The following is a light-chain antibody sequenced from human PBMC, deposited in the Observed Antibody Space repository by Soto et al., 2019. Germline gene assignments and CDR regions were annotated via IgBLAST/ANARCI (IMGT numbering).Light chain of an antibody. J-gene: IGLJ3*02. CDR1: SSDVGGYNF. CDR2: DVH. V-gene: IGLV2-11*01. CDR3: CSYAGSYTLWV. Sequence: QSVLTQPRSVSGSPGQSVAISCTGTSSDVGGYNFVSWYQQYPGKAPKLIIFDVHKRPSGVPDRFSGSKSGNTASLTISGLQAEDEAEYYCCSYAGSYTLWVFGGGTQLTVL.